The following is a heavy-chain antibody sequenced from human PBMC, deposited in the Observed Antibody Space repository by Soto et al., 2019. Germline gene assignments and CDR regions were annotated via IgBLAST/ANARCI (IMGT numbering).Heavy chain of an antibody. V-gene: IGHV4-31*02. D-gene: IGHD5-12*01. CDR1: GGSISSGVYY. CDR2: IYYSGST. J-gene: IGHJ3*02. CDR3: ARETGRSRDGYTKSAFDI. Sequence: PSETRSRTWTVSGGSISSGVYYGSWIRQHPGKGLEWIGYIYYSGSTYYNPSLKSRVTISVDTSKNQFSLKLSSVTAADTAVYYCARETGRSRDGYTKSAFDIWGQGAMVTVSS.